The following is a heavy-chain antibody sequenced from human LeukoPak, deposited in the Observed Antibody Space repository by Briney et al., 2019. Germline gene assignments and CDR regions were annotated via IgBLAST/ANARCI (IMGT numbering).Heavy chain of an antibody. CDR1: GFTFSSYA. Sequence: PGGSLRLSCAASGFTFSSYAMSWVRQAPGKGLEWVSAISGSGGSTYYADSVKGRFTISRNNSKNTLYLQMNSLRAEDTAVFYCAKDTYSAKISLWGDWGQGTLVTVSP. D-gene: IGHD3-16*01. V-gene: IGHV3-23*01. J-gene: IGHJ4*02. CDR3: AKDTYSAKISLWGD. CDR2: ISGSGGST.